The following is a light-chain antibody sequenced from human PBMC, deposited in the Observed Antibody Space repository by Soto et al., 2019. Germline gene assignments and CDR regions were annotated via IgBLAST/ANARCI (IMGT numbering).Light chain of an antibody. J-gene: IGLJ2*01. V-gene: IGLV2-14*01. Sequence: QSVLTQPASVYGSPGQSITISCTGTSSDVGGYNYVSWYQQHPGKAPQLMIYEVSNRPSGVSNRFSGSKSGNTASLTISGLQAEDEADYYCSSYTTSTPVLFGGGTKLTVL. CDR2: EVS. CDR1: SSDVGGYNY. CDR3: SSYTTSTPVL.